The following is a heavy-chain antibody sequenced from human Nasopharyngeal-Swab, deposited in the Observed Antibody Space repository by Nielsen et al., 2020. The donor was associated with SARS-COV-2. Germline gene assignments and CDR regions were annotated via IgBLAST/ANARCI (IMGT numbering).Heavy chain of an antibody. CDR1: GGSISRRNW. Sequence: GSLRLSCAVSGGSISRRNWRGWVRQPPGKGLEGIGESNHSGSTNYNPSLKRRVPISVDKSKNQFSLKLSSVTAADTAVYYCARVFFYYVSGTMSADQYYYYGMDVWGQGTAVTVSS. D-gene: IGHD3-10*01. J-gene: IGHJ6*02. V-gene: IGHV4-4*02. CDR2: SNHSGST. CDR3: ARVFFYYVSGTMSADQYYYYGMDV.